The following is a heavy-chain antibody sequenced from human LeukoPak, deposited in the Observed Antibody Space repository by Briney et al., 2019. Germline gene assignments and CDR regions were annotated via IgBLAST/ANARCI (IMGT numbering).Heavy chain of an antibody. V-gene: IGHV1-69*13. Sequence: SVKVSCRASGGTFSSYAISWVRQAPGQGLEWMGGIIPIFGTANFAQKFQSRVTITADESTSTAYMELSSLRSEDTAVYYCARDRDSAAAAVDWGQGTLVTVSS. J-gene: IGHJ4*02. CDR1: GGTFSSYA. D-gene: IGHD6-13*01. CDR2: IIPIFGTA. CDR3: ARDRDSAAAAVD.